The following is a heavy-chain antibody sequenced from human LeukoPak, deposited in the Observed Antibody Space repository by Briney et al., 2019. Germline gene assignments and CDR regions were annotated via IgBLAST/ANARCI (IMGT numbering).Heavy chain of an antibody. CDR2: ISYDGSNR. J-gene: IGHJ4*02. Sequence: GGSLRLSCAASGFTFSSYGMHWVRQAPGKGLEWVAVISYDGSNRYYADSVKGRFTISRDNSKSTLSLQMNSLRAEDTAVYYCAKEVGVYLGTNGVPDYWGQGTLVTVSS. CDR3: AKEVGVYLGTNGVPDY. CDR1: GFTFSSYG. V-gene: IGHV3-30*18. D-gene: IGHD2-8*01.